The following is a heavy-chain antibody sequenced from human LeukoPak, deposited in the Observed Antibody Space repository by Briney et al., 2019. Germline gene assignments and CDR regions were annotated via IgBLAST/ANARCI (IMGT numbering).Heavy chain of an antibody. V-gene: IGHV4-34*01. Sequence: SETLSLTCAVYGGSFSGYYWSWIRQPPGKGLEWIGEINHSGSTNYNPSLKSRVTISVDTSKNQFSLKLSSVTAADTAVYYCARHALWKYYFDYWGQGTLVTVSS. CDR1: GGSFSGYY. J-gene: IGHJ4*02. D-gene: IGHD1-1*01. CDR3: ARHALWKYYFDY. CDR2: INHSGST.